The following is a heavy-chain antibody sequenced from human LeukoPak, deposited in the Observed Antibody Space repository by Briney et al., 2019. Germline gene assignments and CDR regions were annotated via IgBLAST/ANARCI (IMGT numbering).Heavy chain of an antibody. CDR2: INPNSGGT. V-gene: IGHV1-2*02. CDR1: GYTFTGYY. CDR3: ARADIVATILDYYYYMDV. D-gene: IGHD5-12*01. J-gene: IGHJ6*03. Sequence: ASVKVSCKASGYTFTGYYMHWVRQAPGQGLEWMGWINPNSGGTNYAQKFQGRVTMTRDTSISTAYMELSRLRSDDTAVYYCARADIVATILDYYYYMDVWGKGTTVTVSS.